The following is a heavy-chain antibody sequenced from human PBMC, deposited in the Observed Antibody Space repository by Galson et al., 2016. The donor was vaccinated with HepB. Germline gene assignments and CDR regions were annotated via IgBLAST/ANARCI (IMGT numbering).Heavy chain of an antibody. Sequence: SVKVSCKASGYTFRNYAIHWVRQAPGQSLEWMGWLNAGEGDTKFSQRFQGRPNLSRDTAGTTAYMDLRSSRSEDTVVYYCARGSSDFDHWGQGTLVTVSS. J-gene: IGHJ5*02. V-gene: IGHV1-3*01. CDR2: LNAGEGDT. D-gene: IGHD3-22*01. CDR1: GYTFRNYA. CDR3: ARGSSDFDH.